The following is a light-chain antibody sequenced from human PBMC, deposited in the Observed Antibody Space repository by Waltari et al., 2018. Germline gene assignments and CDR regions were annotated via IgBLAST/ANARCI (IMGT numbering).Light chain of an antibody. CDR2: GAA. CDR3: QQYGSSPGGT. V-gene: IGKV3-20*01. J-gene: IGKJ1*01. Sequence: EIVLTQSPGTLSLSPGERATLSCRASQSVSSSYLAWYQQKPGQAPRLLTYGAASSATGIPDRFSGSGSGTDFTLTISRLEPEDFAVYYCQQYGSSPGGTFGQGTKVEIK. CDR1: QSVSSSY.